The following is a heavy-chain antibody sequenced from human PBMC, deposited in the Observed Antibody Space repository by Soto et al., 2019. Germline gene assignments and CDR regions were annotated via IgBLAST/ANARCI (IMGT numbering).Heavy chain of an antibody. Sequence: VGSLRLSCAASGFTFSSYAMHWVRQAPGKGLEWVAVISYDGSNKYYADSVKGRFTISRDNSKNTLYLQMNSLRAEDTAVYYCAREEVLRYFDWLLNSDYYGMDVWGQGTTVTVSS. CDR1: GFTFSSYA. J-gene: IGHJ6*02. D-gene: IGHD3-9*01. V-gene: IGHV3-30-3*01. CDR2: ISYDGSNK. CDR3: AREEVLRYFDWLLNSDYYGMDV.